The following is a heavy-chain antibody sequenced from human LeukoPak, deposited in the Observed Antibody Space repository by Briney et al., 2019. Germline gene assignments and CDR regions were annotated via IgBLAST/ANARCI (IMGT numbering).Heavy chain of an antibody. D-gene: IGHD2-21*01. J-gene: IGHJ4*02. CDR3: ARDTLDWSLFDY. V-gene: IGHV3-74*01. CDR2: INSDGSST. Sequence: GGSLRLSCAASGFTFSSYWMHWVRQAPGKGLVWVSRINSDGSSTSYADSVKGRFTTSRDNAKNTLYLQMNSLRAEDTAVYYCARDTLDWSLFDYWGQGTLVTVSS. CDR1: GFTFSSYW.